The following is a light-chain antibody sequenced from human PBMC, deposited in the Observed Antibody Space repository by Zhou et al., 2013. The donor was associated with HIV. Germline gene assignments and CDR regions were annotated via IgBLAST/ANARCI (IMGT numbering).Light chain of an antibody. V-gene: IGKV3-11*01. CDR3: QKYNSAPRT. J-gene: IGKJ1*01. CDR1: QSVSSY. CDR2: DAS. Sequence: EIVLTQSPATLSLSPGERATLSCRASQSVSSYLAWYQQKPGQAPRLLIYDASNRATGIPARFSGMGSGTDFTLTISSLQPEDVATYYCQKYNSAPRTFGQGTKV.